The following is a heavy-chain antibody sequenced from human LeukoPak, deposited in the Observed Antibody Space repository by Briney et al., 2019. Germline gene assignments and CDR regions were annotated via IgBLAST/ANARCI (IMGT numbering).Heavy chain of an antibody. CDR1: GGSITNYH. Sequence: PSETLSLTYTVSGGSITNYHWSWIRQPPGKGLEWIGYIYNSGSTKYNPSLKSRVTISVGTSKNQFSLKLSSVTAADTAVYYCARHAPGPYYFDYWGQGTLVTVSS. CDR3: ARHAPGPYYFDY. V-gene: IGHV4-59*08. J-gene: IGHJ4*02. CDR2: IYNSGST.